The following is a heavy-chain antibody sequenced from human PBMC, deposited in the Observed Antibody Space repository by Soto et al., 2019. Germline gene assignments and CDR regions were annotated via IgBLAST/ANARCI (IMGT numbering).Heavy chain of an antibody. CDR3: ARASAYTASDFDY. D-gene: IGHD5-18*01. CDR1: GGSISSGDYY. CDR2: IYYSGNT. V-gene: IGHV4-30-4*01. J-gene: IGHJ4*02. Sequence: SSETLSLTCTVSGGSISSGDYYWSWIRQPPGKGLEWIGYIYYSGNTHYNPPLKSRVTISVDTSNNQFSLKLSSVTAADTAVYYCARASAYTASDFDYWGQGTLVTVSS.